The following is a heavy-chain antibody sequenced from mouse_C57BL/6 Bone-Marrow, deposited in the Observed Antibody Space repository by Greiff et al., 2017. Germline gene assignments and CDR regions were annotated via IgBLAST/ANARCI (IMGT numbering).Heavy chain of an antibody. CDR1: GYTFTDYY. Sequence: VQLQQSGPELVKPGASVKISCKASGYTFTDYYMNWVKQSHGKSLEWIGDINPNNGGTSYNQKFKGKATLTVDKSSSTAYMELRSLTSEDTAVYYCARHYYGSHWYFDVWGTGTTVTVSS. CDR2: INPNNGGT. V-gene: IGHV1-26*01. CDR3: ARHYYGSHWYFDV. D-gene: IGHD1-1*01. J-gene: IGHJ1*03.